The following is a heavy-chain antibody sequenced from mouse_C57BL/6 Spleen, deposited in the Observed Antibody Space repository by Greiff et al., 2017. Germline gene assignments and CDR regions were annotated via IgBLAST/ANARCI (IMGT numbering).Heavy chain of an antibody. CDR2: INPSSGYT. V-gene: IGHV1-7*01. D-gene: IGHD1-1*01. Sequence: VQLVESGAELAKPGASVKLSCKASGYTFTSYWLHWVKQRPGQGLEWIGYINPSSGYTKYNQKFKDKATLTADKSSSTAYMPLSSLTYEDSAVYYCARGTTVVASDYWGQGTTLTVSS. J-gene: IGHJ2*01. CDR3: ARGTTVVASDY. CDR1: GYTFTSYW.